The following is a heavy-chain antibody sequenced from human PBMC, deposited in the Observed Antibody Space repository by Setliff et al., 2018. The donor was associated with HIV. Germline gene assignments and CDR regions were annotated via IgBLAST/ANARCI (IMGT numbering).Heavy chain of an antibody. CDR2: ISAYNGNT. CDR3: ARDVDTAMVRDDAFDI. D-gene: IGHD5-18*01. V-gene: IGHV1-18*01. J-gene: IGHJ3*02. Sequence: ASVKVSCKASGYTFTSYGISWVRQAPGQGLEWMGWISAYNGNTNYAQKLQGRVTMTTDTSTSTAYMELRSLRSDDTAVYYYARDVDTAMVRDDAFDIWGQGTMVTVSS. CDR1: GYTFTSYG.